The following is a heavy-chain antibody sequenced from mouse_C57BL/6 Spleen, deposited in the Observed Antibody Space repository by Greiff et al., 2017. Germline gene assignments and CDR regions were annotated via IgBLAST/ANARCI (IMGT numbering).Heavy chain of an antibody. CDR1: GFTFSDYG. Sequence: EVQLQESGGGLVKPGGSLKLSCAASGFTFSDYGMHWVRRAPEKGLEWVAYISSGSSTIYYADTVKGRFTISRDNAKNTLFLQMTSLRSEDTAMYYCARHDGYLAWFACWGQGTLVTVSA. CDR2: ISSGSSTI. J-gene: IGHJ3*01. D-gene: IGHD2-3*01. V-gene: IGHV5-17*01. CDR3: ARHDGYLAWFAC.